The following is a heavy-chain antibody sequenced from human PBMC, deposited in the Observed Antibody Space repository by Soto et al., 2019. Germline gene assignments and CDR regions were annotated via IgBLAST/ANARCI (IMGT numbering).Heavy chain of an antibody. CDR2: ISGSSGST. CDR1: GFTFSSYA. CDR3: AKGGFLEWLLIDY. Sequence: PGGSLRLSCAASGFTFSSYAMSWVRQAPGKGLEWVSAISGSSGSTYYADSVKGRFTISRDNSKNTLYLQMNSLRAEDTAVYYCAKGGFLEWLLIDYWGQGTLVTVSS. D-gene: IGHD3-3*01. V-gene: IGHV3-23*01. J-gene: IGHJ4*02.